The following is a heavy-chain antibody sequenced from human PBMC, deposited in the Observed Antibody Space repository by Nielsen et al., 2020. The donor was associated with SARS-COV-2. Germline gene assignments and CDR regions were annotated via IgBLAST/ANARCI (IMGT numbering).Heavy chain of an antibody. CDR2: ISNDGSNK. Sequence: WIRQPPGKGLEWVAVISNDGSNKYYADAVKGRFTISRDNSKNTLYLQMNSLRAEDTVVYYCAKDGRVVIAVAATGYWGQGTLVTVSS. D-gene: IGHD6-19*01. V-gene: IGHV3-30*18. J-gene: IGHJ4*02. CDR3: AKDGRVVIAVAATGY.